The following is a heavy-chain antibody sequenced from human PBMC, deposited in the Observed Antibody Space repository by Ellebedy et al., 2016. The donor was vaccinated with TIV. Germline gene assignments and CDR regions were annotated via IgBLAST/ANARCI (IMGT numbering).Heavy chain of an antibody. CDR2: IYYSRST. D-gene: IGHD5-18*01. CDR1: SGSISSSSTY. V-gene: IGHV4-39*01. CDR3: ARGTRSYGLNFFDY. J-gene: IGHJ4*02. Sequence: MPSETLSLTCTVSSGSISSSSTYWGWIRQPPGKGLEGIGSIYYSRSTYYNSSLKSRVTISVDTSKNQFSLKLSSVTAAHTAVYYCARGTRSYGLNFFDYWGQGTLVTVSS.